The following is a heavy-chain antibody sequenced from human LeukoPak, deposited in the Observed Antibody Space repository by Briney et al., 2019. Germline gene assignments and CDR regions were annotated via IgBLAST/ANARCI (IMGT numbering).Heavy chain of an antibody. J-gene: IGHJ3*02. D-gene: IGHD5-18*01. CDR1: GGPISRYY. CDR3: ARERAGWIHALDI. CDR2: IYYSGST. Sequence: PSETLSLTCTVSGGPISRYYWSWIRQPPGKGLVWIGYIYYSGSTNYNLSLKSRVTISVDPSKNQFSMKLSSVTAADTAVYYCARERAGWIHALDIWGQGTIVTVSS. V-gene: IGHV4-59*01.